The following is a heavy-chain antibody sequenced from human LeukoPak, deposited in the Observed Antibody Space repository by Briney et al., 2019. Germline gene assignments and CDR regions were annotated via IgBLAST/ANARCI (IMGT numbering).Heavy chain of an antibody. D-gene: IGHD5-12*01. Sequence: GASVTVSCKASGYTFTGYYIHWVRQAAGQGLAWMGWINPNNGGTNYAQKFQGRVTMTRDTSISTAYMELNRLTSDDTAVYYCARDKYTGYETFDYWGQGTPVTVSS. CDR1: GYTFTGYY. CDR3: ARDKYTGYETFDY. CDR2: INPNNGGT. J-gene: IGHJ4*02. V-gene: IGHV1-2*02.